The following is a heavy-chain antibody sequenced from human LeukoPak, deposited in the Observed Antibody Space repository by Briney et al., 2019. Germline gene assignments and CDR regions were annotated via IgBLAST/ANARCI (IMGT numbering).Heavy chain of an antibody. CDR3: AKGLSPYSSGWYDY. D-gene: IGHD6-19*01. J-gene: IGHJ4*02. V-gene: IGHV3-21*01. Sequence: GGSLRLSCAASGFTFSSYSMNWVRQAPGKGLEWVSSISSSSSYIYYADSVKGRFTISRDNSKNTLYLQMNSLRAEDTAVYYCAKGLSPYSSGWYDYWGQGTLVTVSS. CDR2: ISSSSSYI. CDR1: GFTFSSYS.